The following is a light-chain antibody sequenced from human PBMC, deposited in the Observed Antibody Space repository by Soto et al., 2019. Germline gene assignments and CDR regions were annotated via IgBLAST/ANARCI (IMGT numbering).Light chain of an antibody. CDR2: GAS. V-gene: IGKV3-15*01. Sequence: EIVLTQSPATLSVSPGERATLSCMASQSVSSNLAWYQQKPGQAPRLLIYGASTRATGIPARFSGSGSGTEFTLTISSLQSEDFAVYYCQHYNSWPPWTFGQGTKVDI. J-gene: IGKJ1*01. CDR1: QSVSSN. CDR3: QHYNSWPPWT.